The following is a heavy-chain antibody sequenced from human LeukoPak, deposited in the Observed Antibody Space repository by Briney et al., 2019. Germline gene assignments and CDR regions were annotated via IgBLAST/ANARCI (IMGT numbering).Heavy chain of an antibody. Sequence: ASVKVSCKASGYTFIDCYMHWVRQAPGQGLEWMGQINPNSAGTNYAQEFQGRVTMTRDTSISTAYMELSRLRSDDTAVYYCARESDSSGYPDYWGQGTLVTVSS. J-gene: IGHJ4*02. V-gene: IGHV1-2*06. D-gene: IGHD3-22*01. CDR2: INPNSAGT. CDR3: ARESDSSGYPDY. CDR1: GYTFIDCY.